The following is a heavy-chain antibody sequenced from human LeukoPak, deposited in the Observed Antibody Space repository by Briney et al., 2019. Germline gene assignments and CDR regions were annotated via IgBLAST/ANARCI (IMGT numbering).Heavy chain of an antibody. CDR2: ITGGGGHT. V-gene: IGHV3-23*01. J-gene: IGHJ4*02. D-gene: IGHD5-18*01. CDR1: GFTSNSHA. CDR3: AKDSASYGRFDY. Sequence: GGSLRLSCAASGFTSNSHAMSWVRQAPGKGLEWVSAITGGGGHTYYADSVKGRFTISRDDSKNTLYLQMNSLRAEDTAVYFCAKDSASYGRFDYWGQGTLVTVSS.